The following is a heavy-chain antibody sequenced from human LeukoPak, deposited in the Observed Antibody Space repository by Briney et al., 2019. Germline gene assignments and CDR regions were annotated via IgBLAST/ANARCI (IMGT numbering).Heavy chain of an antibody. J-gene: IGHJ4*02. CDR2: INHSGST. Sequence: SETLSLTCTVSGGSISSYYWSWIRQPPGKGLEWIGEINHSGSTNYNPSLKSRVTISVDTSKNQFSLKLSSVTAADTAVYYCARLWYCSSTSCQDYWGQGTLVTVSS. CDR1: GGSISSYY. D-gene: IGHD2-2*01. V-gene: IGHV4-34*01. CDR3: ARLWYCSSTSCQDY.